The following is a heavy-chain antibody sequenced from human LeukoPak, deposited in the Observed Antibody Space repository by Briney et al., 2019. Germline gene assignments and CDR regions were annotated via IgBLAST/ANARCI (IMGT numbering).Heavy chain of an antibody. D-gene: IGHD1-26*01. CDR3: ARSPGIVGATSGGDY. Sequence: PGGSLRLSCAASGFTFSSYSMNWVRQAPGKGLEWVSSISSSSSYIYYADSVKGRFTISRDNAKNSLYLQMNSLRAEDTAVYYCARSPGIVGATSGGDYWGQGTLVTVSS. V-gene: IGHV3-21*01. CDR2: ISSSSSYI. CDR1: GFTFSSYS. J-gene: IGHJ4*02.